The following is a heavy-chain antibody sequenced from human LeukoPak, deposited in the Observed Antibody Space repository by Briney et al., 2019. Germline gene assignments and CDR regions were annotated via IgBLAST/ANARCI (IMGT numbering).Heavy chain of an antibody. D-gene: IGHD6-19*01. CDR3: ARVHLSDASGPTYSSTSY. Sequence: SETLSLTCTVSGGSISTSNYYWGWIRQPPGKGLEWIGSIYYSGSTYYNPSLKSRVTISVDTSKNQFSLKLSSVTAADTAVYYCARVHLSDASGPTYSSTSYWGQGTLVTVSS. CDR2: IYYSGST. V-gene: IGHV4-39*07. CDR1: GGSISTSNYY. J-gene: IGHJ4*02.